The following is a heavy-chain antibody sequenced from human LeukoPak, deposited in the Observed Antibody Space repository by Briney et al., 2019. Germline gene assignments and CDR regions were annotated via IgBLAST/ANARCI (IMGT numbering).Heavy chain of an antibody. CDR3: ARGTKYSSSWYYYYYMDV. CDR2: IIPIFGTA. D-gene: IGHD6-13*01. V-gene: IGHV1-69*05. J-gene: IGHJ6*03. Sequence: ASVNVSCKASGGTFSSYAISWVRRAPGQGLEWMGGIIPIFGTANYAQKFQGRVTITTDESTSTAYMELSSLRSEDTAVYYCARGTKYSSSWYYYYYMDVWGKGTTVTVSS. CDR1: GGTFSSYA.